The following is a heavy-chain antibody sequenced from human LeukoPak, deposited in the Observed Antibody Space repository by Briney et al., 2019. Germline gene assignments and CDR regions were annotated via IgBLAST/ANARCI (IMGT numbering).Heavy chain of an antibody. V-gene: IGHV4-59*12. D-gene: IGHD4-23*01. CDR3: ARNRWRTTVVTPDY. J-gene: IGHJ4*02. CDR1: GGSISSYY. CDR2: IYYSGST. Sequence: PSETLSLTCTVSGGSISSYYWSWIRQPPGKGLEWIGCIYYSGSTNYNPSLKSRVTISVDTSKNQFSLKLSSVTAADTAVYYCARNRWRTTVVTPDYWGQGTLVTVSS.